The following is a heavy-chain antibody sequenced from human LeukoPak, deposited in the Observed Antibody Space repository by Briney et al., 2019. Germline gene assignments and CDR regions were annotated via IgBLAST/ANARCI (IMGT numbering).Heavy chain of an antibody. CDR3: ARDGGVPAIVKLFDY. V-gene: IGHV3-21*01. CDR2: ISSSSSYI. D-gene: IGHD2-21*02. J-gene: IGHJ4*02. Sequence: GGSLRLSCAASGFTFSSYSMNWVRQAPGKGLEWVSSISSSSSYIYYADSVKGRFTISRDNAKNSLYLQMNSLRAEDTAVYYCARDGGVPAIVKLFDYWGQGTLVTVSS. CDR1: GFTFSSYS.